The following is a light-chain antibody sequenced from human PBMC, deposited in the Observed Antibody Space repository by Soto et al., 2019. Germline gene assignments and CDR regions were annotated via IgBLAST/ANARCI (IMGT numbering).Light chain of an antibody. V-gene: IGKV1-16*01. CDR1: QGISSF. CDR2: DAS. J-gene: IGKJ1*01. CDR3: QQYHSYPAS. Sequence: DIQMTQSPSSLSASVGDRVTITCRASQGISSFLAWFQQKPGKAPKSLIYDASTLQSGVCSRFSGSGSDTHFTLTISSRQPEDFATYYCQQYHSYPASFGQGTKVEIK.